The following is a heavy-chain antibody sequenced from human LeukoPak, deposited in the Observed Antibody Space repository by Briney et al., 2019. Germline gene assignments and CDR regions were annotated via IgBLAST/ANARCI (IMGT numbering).Heavy chain of an antibody. J-gene: IGHJ6*02. V-gene: IGHV4-4*02. CDR3: ARYTRGRNGMDV. CDR2: IYLRGNT. CDR1: GGSISSSNW. Sequence: PSGTLSLTCAISGGSISSSNWWTWVRQPPGKGLEWVGEIYLRGNTNYNPSLESRVTISVDTSKNQFSLKLSSVTAADTAVYYCARYTRGRNGMDVWGQGTTVTVSS. D-gene: IGHD1-26*01.